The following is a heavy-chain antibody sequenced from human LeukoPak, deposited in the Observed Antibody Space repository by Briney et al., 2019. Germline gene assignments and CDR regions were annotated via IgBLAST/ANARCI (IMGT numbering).Heavy chain of an antibody. D-gene: IGHD2-15*01. CDR3: ARGVVAATWANLYYYYYYMDV. CDR2: IYYSGST. J-gene: IGHJ6*03. V-gene: IGHV4-39*01. Sequence: SETLSLTCTVSGGSISSSSYYWGWIRQPPGEGLEWIGSIYYSGSTYYNPSLKSRVTISVDTSKNQFSLKLSSVTAADTAVYYCARGVVAATWANLYYYYYYMDVWGKGTTVTVSS. CDR1: GGSISSSSYY.